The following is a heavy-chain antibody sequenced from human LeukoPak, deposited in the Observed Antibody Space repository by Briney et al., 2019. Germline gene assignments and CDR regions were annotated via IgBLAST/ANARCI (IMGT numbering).Heavy chain of an antibody. CDR3: ARGSQGLDY. V-gene: IGHV3-30*04. Sequence: GRPLRLSCAASGFTFSSYAMHWVRQAPGKGLEWVAVISYDGSNKYYADSVKGRFTISRDNSKNTLYLQMNSLRAEDTAVYYCARGSQGLDYWGQGTLVTVSS. CDR1: GFTFSSYA. CDR2: ISYDGSNK. J-gene: IGHJ4*02.